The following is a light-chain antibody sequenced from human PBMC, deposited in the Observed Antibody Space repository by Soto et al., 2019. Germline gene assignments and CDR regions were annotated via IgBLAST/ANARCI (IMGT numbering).Light chain of an antibody. Sequence: DIQMTQSPSTLSASVGDRVTITCRASQNINNWLAWYQQKPGKAPKLLIYRASSLENGVTSRFSGRGSGTDFIITITILQPDDFATYSCQQYSSDSTFGQGTKVEIK. CDR1: QNINNW. J-gene: IGKJ1*01. V-gene: IGKV1-5*03. CDR3: QQYSSDST. CDR2: RAS.